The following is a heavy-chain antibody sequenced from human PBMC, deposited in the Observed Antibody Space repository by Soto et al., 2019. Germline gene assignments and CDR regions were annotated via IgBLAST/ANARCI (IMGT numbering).Heavy chain of an antibody. V-gene: IGHV5-10-1*01. J-gene: IGHJ6*02. CDR2: IEHRDSST. Sequence: PGESLKISCKASVFSFTNYWIHWVRQKPGKGLEWMGRIEHRDSSTNYSPSFQGHVTISADKSISTAYLQWSSLKASDTAMYYCASLGGIAAAGTLGYYYYGMDVWGQGTTVTVSS. CDR1: VFSFTNYW. CDR3: ASLGGIAAAGTLGYYYYGMDV. D-gene: IGHD6-13*01.